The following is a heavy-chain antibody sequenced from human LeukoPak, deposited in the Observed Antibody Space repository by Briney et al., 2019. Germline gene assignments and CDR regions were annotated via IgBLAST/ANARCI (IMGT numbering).Heavy chain of an antibody. J-gene: IGHJ3*02. CDR2: ISYDGSNK. V-gene: IGHV3-30-3*01. CDR1: GFTFSSYA. CDR3: ARDPELIVVVEKLMGDAFDI. Sequence: GGSLRLSCAASGFTFSSYAMHWVRQAPGKGLEWVAVISYDGSNKYYADSVKGRFTISRDNSKNTLYLQMNSLRAEDTAVYYCARDPELIVVVEKLMGDAFDIWGQGTMVTVSS. D-gene: IGHD3-22*01.